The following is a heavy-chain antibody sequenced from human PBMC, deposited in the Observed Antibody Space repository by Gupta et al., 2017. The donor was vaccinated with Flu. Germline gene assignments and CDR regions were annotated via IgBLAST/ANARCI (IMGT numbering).Heavy chain of an antibody. CDR2: IWYDGSNK. V-gene: IGHV3-33*01. CDR3: ASDSMVRGVNETFNDY. J-gene: IGHJ4*02. CDR1: GFTFSSYG. D-gene: IGHD3-10*01. Sequence: QVQLVESGGGVVQPGRSLRLSCAASGFTFSSYGMHWVRQAPGKGLEWVAVIWYDGSNKYYADSVKGRFTISRDNSKNTLYLQMNSLRAEDTAVYYCASDSMVRGVNETFNDYWGQGTLVTVSS.